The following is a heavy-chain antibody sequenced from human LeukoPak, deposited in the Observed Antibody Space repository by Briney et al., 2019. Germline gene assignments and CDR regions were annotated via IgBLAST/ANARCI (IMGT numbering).Heavy chain of an antibody. CDR2: IYSGGST. CDR3: AGEGEWELGLGAFDI. J-gene: IGHJ3*02. Sequence: GGSLRLSCAASGFTVSSNYMSWVRQAPGKGLEWVSVIYSGGSTYYADSVKGRFTISRDNSKNTLYLQMNSLRAEDTAVYYCAGEGEWELGLGAFDIWGQGTMVTVSS. CDR1: GFTVSSNY. V-gene: IGHV3-66*01. D-gene: IGHD1-26*01.